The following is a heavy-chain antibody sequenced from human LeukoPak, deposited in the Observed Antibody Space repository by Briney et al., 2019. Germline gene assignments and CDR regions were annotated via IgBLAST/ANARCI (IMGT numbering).Heavy chain of an antibody. CDR2: IIPIFGTA. J-gene: IGHJ4*02. Sequence: EASVKVSCKVSGGTFSSYAISWVRQAPGQRLEWMGGIIPIFGTANYAQKFQGRVTITTDESTSTAYMELSSLRAEDTALYYCARETIGCGGDCLDFWGQGTRVTVSS. CDR3: ARETIGCGGDCLDF. D-gene: IGHD2-21*01. CDR1: GGTFSSYA. V-gene: IGHV1-69*05.